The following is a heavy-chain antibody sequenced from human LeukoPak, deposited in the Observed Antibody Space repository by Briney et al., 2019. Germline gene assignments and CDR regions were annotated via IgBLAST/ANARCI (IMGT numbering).Heavy chain of an antibody. CDR3: SRQTVSCHDF. V-gene: IGHV3-53*01. J-gene: IGHJ4*02. CDR2: IYSGGST. D-gene: IGHD2-2*01. Sequence: GGSLRLSCAASGFTVSSNYMSWVRQAPGKGLEWVSVIYSGGSTYYADSVKGRFTISRDNSKNTLYLQMNSLRAEDTAVYYCSRQTVSCHDFWGQGTLVTVSS. CDR1: GFTVSSNY.